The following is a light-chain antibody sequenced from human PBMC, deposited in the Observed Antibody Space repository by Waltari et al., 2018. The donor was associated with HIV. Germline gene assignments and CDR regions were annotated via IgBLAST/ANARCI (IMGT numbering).Light chain of an antibody. CDR3: QSHDSSLSGYV. CDR1: SSNIGAGYH. V-gene: IGLV1-40*01. Sequence: QSVLTQPPPGQRVTISCTGSSSNIGAGYHVHWYQQLPGTAPKLLIYGNSNRPSGVPDRFSGSKSGTSASLAITGLQAEDEADYHCQSHDSSLSGYVFGTGTKVTVL. CDR2: GNS. J-gene: IGLJ1*01.